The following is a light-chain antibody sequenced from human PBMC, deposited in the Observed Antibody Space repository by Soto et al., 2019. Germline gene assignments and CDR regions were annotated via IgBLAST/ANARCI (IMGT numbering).Light chain of an antibody. Sequence: QSVLTQSPSTSATPGQGVSLSCSGGGSNIATFYVSWYQHVPGTAPRLLIYANNQRPSGVPDRFSGSKSGTSASLAISGLRSEDEAYYNCTAWDDNRSAVVFGGGTKLTVL. V-gene: IGLV1-47*02. CDR2: ANN. CDR3: TAWDDNRSAVV. CDR1: GSNIATFY. J-gene: IGLJ2*01.